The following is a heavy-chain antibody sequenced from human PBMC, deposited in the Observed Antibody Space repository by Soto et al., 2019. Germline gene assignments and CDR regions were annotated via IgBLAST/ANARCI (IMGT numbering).Heavy chain of an antibody. V-gene: IGHV3-33*01. Sequence: GGSLRLSCAASGFTFSDYGMHWVRQAPGKGLEWVAVIWYNGNNKFYTDSVKGRFTVSRDNSKNTLYLQINSLRAEDTAVYYCVSDRAYCGGDCPYYYGLDVWGQGTTVTVSS. CDR2: IWYNGNNK. D-gene: IGHD2-21*02. CDR3: VSDRAYCGGDCPYYYGLDV. J-gene: IGHJ6*02. CDR1: GFTFSDYG.